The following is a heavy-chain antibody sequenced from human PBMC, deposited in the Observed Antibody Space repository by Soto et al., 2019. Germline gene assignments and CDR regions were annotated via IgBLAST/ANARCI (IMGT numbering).Heavy chain of an antibody. V-gene: IGHV1-18*01. CDR3: ARDQKRRSGFPNAFFYYGMDV. Sequence: ASVKVSCKASGYTFTSYGISWVRQAPGQGLEWMGWISAYNGNTNYAQKLQDRVTMTTDTSTSTAYMELRSLRSDDTAVYYCARDQKRRSGFPNAFFYYGMDVWGQGTTVTVSS. CDR1: GYTFTSYG. J-gene: IGHJ6*02. CDR2: ISAYNGNT. D-gene: IGHD3-10*01.